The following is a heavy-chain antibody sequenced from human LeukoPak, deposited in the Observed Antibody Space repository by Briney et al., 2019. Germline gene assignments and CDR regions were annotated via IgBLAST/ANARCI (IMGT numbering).Heavy chain of an antibody. CDR2: MNPNSGNT. V-gene: IGHV1-8*02. Sequence: GASVKVSCKASGYTFTGYYMHWVRQAPGQGLEWMGWMNPNSGNTGYAQKFQGRVTMTRNTSMSTACMELNCLRSEDTAVYYCARANYYGSGKKDLDYWGQGTLVTVSS. J-gene: IGHJ4*02. CDR1: GYTFTGYY. D-gene: IGHD3-10*01. CDR3: ARANYYGSGKKDLDY.